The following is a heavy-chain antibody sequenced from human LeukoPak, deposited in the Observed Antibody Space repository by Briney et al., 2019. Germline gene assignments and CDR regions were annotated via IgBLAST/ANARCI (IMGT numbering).Heavy chain of an antibody. CDR2: ISAYNGNT. V-gene: IGHV1-18*01. CDR3: SRERGSEWELLPGPVY. Sequence: ASVKVSCKASGYTFTSYGISWVRQAPGQGLEWMGWISAYNGNTNYAQKLQGRVTMTTDSSTSTAYMELRSLRSDDTAVYYCSRERGSEWELLPGPVYWGQGTLVTLSS. J-gene: IGHJ4*02. D-gene: IGHD1-26*01. CDR1: GYTFTSYG.